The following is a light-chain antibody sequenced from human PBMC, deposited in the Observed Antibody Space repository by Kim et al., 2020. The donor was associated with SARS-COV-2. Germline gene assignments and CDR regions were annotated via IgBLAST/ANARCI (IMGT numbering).Light chain of an antibody. V-gene: IGKV3-15*01. J-gene: IGKJ2*01. CDR2: GAS. CDR1: QSVSSN. CDR3: QQYNNWSYT. Sequence: SVSPAERATLSCRASQSVSSNLAWYQQKPGQAPRPLIYGASTRATGIPARFSGSGSGTEFTLTISSLQSEDFAVYYCQQYNNWSYTFGQGTKLEI.